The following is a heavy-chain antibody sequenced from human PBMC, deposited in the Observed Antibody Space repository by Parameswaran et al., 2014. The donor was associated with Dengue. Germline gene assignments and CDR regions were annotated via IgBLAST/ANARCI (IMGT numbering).Heavy chain of an antibody. Sequence: VRQAPGKGLEWIGSIYYSGSTYYNPSLKSRVTISVDTSKNQFSLKLSSVTAADTAVYYCARHNGLGSYSDWFDPWGQGTLVTVSS. J-gene: IGHJ5*02. V-gene: IGHV4-39*01. CDR3: ARHNGLGSYSDWFDP. CDR2: IYYSGST. D-gene: IGHD3-10*01.